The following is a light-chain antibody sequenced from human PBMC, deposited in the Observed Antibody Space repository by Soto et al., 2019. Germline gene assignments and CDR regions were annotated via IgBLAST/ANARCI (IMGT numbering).Light chain of an antibody. CDR1: SSNIGSNT. CDR2: SDY. J-gene: IGLJ2*01. Sequence: QSVLTQPPSASGTPGQRVTISCSGSSSNIGSNTVNWYQQLPGTAPKLLIYSDYQRPSGVPDRFSGSKSGTSASLAISGLQSEDEADYCCAAWDDRLNGPVFGGGTKLTVL. CDR3: AAWDDRLNGPV. V-gene: IGLV1-44*01.